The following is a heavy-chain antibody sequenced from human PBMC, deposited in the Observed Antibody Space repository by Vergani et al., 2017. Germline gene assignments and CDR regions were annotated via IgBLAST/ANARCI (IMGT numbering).Heavy chain of an antibody. CDR2: INPSGGST. CDR3: ERMFPGTAWFDP. Sequence: QVQLVQSGAEVKKPGASVKVSCKASGYTFTSYYMHWVRQAPGQGLEWMGIINPSGGSTSYAQKFQGRVTMTRDTSTSTVYMELSSLRSEDTAVSYCERMFPGTAWFDPWGQGTLVTVSS. J-gene: IGHJ5*02. V-gene: IGHV1-46*01. CDR1: GYTFTSYY. D-gene: IGHD6-13*01.